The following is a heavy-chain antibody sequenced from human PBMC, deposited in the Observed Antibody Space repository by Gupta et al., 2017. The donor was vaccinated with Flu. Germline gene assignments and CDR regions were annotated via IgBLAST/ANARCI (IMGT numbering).Heavy chain of an antibody. D-gene: IGHD3-22*01. CDR3: ARGLRAYYDSVTSSRVYYAMDV. V-gene: IGHV3-11*01. CDR2: ISNTGNFI. Sequence: RQAPGKGLEWISYISNTGNFIYYADSVKGRFTISRDNAKNSVFLQMHNLRVEDTAVYYCARGLRAYYDSVTSSRVYYAMDVWGQGTTVTVSS. J-gene: IGHJ6*02.